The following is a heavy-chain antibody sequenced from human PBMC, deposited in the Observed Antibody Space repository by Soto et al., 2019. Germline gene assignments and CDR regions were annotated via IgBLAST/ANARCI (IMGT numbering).Heavy chain of an antibody. CDR2: ISAYNGNT. D-gene: IGHD3-10*01. J-gene: IGHJ4*02. V-gene: IGHV1-18*01. CDR1: GYTFTSYG. Sequence: QVQLVQSGAEVKKPGASVKVSCKASGYTFTSYGISWVRQAPGQGLEWMGWISAYNGNTNYAEKLQGRVTMTTDTATSGAYLELRSLGSDDTAVYYCAGGWFGELVYYFDHWGQGTLVTVSS. CDR3: AGGWFGELVYYFDH.